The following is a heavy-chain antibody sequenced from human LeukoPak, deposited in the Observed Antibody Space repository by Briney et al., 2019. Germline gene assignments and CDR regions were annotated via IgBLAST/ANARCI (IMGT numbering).Heavy chain of an antibody. Sequence: SGPTLVNPTQTLTLTCTFSGFSLSTSGMRVSWIRQPPGKALEWLALIDWDDDKFYSTSLKTRLTISKDTSKNQVVLTMTNMDPVDTATYYCARTISGSYYNDRLYFDYWGQGTLVTVSS. D-gene: IGHD3-10*01. CDR3: ARTISGSYYNDRLYFDY. J-gene: IGHJ4*02. CDR1: GFSLSTSGMR. V-gene: IGHV2-70*04. CDR2: IDWDDDK.